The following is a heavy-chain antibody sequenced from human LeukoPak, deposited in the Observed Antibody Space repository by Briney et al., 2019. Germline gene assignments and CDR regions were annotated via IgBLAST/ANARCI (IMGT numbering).Heavy chain of an antibody. CDR1: GGSISSYY. V-gene: IGHV4-59*01. J-gene: IGHJ4*02. CDR2: IYYSGST. D-gene: IGHD5-12*01. Sequence: SETLSLTCTVSGGSISSYYWSWIRQPPGKGLEWIGYIYYSGSTNYNPSLKSRVTISVDTSKNQFSLKLSSVTAADTVVYYCARALGYGPFDYWGQGTLVTVSS. CDR3: ARALGYGPFDY.